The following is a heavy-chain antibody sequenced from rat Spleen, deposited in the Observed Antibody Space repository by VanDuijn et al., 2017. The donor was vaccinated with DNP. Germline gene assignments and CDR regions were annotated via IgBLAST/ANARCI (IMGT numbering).Heavy chain of an antibody. J-gene: IGHJ2*01. CDR2: INTGGGIT. CDR1: GFTFSDYA. V-gene: IGHV5S13*01. D-gene: IGHD5-1*01. Sequence: EVQLVESGGGLVQPGRSLKLSCAASGFTFSDYAMAWVRQAPTKGLEWVATINTGGGITYFRDSVKGRFTISRDNAKNTQYLQMDSLRSEDTATYYCVREGNWEPYFDYWGQGVMVTVSS. CDR3: VREGNWEPYFDY.